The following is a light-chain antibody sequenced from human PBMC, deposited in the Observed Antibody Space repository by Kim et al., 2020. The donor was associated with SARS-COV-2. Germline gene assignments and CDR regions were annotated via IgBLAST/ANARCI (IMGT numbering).Light chain of an antibody. Sequence: SYELTQPPSVSVSPGQTASITCSGDKLGEKFVSWYQQKAGQSPVLVIYQDNMRPSGIPERISGSNSRNTATLTISGAQAMDEADFYCQAWDSATHVVFGGGTQLTVL. CDR3: QAWDSATHVV. CDR2: QDN. V-gene: IGLV3-1*01. J-gene: IGLJ2*01. CDR1: KLGEKF.